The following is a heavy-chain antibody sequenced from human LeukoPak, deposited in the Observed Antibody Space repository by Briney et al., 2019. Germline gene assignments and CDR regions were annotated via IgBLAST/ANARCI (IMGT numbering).Heavy chain of an antibody. Sequence: ASVKVSCKASGYTFTSYGISWVRQAPGQGLEWMGWISAYNGNTNYAQKLQGRVTMTTDTSTSTAYMELRSLRSDDTAVYHCAREDPRSSGYSSGWLDYWGQGTLVTVSS. CDR2: ISAYNGNT. V-gene: IGHV1-18*01. D-gene: IGHD6-19*01. CDR3: AREDPRSSGYSSGWLDY. CDR1: GYTFTSYG. J-gene: IGHJ4*02.